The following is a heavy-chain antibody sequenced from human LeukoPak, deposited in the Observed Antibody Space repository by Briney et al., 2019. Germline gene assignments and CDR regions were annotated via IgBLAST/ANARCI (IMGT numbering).Heavy chain of an antibody. CDR3: ARERGFIAVAGAFDY. D-gene: IGHD6-19*01. Sequence: SVKVSCKASGGTFSSYAISWVRQAPGQGLGWMGRIIPIFGTANYTQKFQGRVTITTDESTSTAYMELSSLRSEDTAVYYCARERGFIAVAGAFDYWGQGTLVTVSS. CDR1: GGTFSSYA. V-gene: IGHV1-69*05. CDR2: IIPIFGTA. J-gene: IGHJ4*02.